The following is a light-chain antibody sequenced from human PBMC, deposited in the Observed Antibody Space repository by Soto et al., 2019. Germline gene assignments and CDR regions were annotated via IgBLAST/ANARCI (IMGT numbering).Light chain of an antibody. J-gene: IGKJ4*01. CDR3: QQCATAPLT. Sequence: EIVLTQSPGTLSLSPGERATLSCRASQTVGGDYLAWYQQKPGQPPRLLIDDASRRATGIPDRFSGDGSGTDITLTISRLEPEDFAVYYCQQCATAPLTFGGGTTVEI. CDR2: DAS. V-gene: IGKV3-20*01. CDR1: QTVGGDY.